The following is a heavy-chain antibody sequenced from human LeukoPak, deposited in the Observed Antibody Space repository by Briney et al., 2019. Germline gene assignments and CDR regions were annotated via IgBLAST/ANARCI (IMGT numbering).Heavy chain of an antibody. J-gene: IGHJ4*02. V-gene: IGHV3-7*03. Sequence: GGSLRLSCAASGFYFRDYWMDWVRQAPGKGLEWVGHIKTDGSETYYLDSLKGRISISRDNTNNALYLQMNSLRVEDTAIYYCVKNDGWFHLAQWGQGTLVTVSS. CDR1: GFYFRDYW. CDR3: VKNDGWFHLAQ. D-gene: IGHD6-19*01. CDR2: IKTDGSET.